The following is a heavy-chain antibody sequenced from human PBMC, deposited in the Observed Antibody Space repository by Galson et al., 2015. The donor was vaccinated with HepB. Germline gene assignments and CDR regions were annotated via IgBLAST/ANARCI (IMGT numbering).Heavy chain of an antibody. CDR1: GFTFDDYA. CDR3: AKDMGATVVKGDAFDI. V-gene: IGHV3-9*01. Sequence: SLRLSCAASGFTFDDYAMHWVRQAPGKGLEWVLGISWNSGNIGYADSVKGRFTISRDNAKNSLYLQMNTLRAEDTALYYCAKDMGATVVKGDAFDIWGQGTMVTVSS. J-gene: IGHJ3*02. CDR2: ISWNSGNI. D-gene: IGHD4-23*01.